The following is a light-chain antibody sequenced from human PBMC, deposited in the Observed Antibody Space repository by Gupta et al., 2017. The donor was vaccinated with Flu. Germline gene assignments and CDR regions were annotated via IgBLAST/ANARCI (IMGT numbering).Light chain of an antibody. Sequence: QSALTQPASVSGSPGQSITISCTGTSGDVGAYIYVSWYQQHPGKAHKLMLYEVSNRPSGGSNRFSGSKSGTTASLTIAGRQAEDEDDYYCSSYTSTSSVFGTGTKVIVL. CDR2: EVS. CDR1: SGDVGAYIY. V-gene: IGLV2-14*01. CDR3: SSYTSTSSV. J-gene: IGLJ1*01.